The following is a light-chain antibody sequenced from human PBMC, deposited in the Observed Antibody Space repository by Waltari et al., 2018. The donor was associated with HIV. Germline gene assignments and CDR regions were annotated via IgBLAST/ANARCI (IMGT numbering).Light chain of an antibody. V-gene: IGLV1-44*01. CDR2: RSA. J-gene: IGLJ2*01. CDR1: SSNIGSRP. Sequence: QSVLTQPPSASGTPGQRVTISCSGSSSNIGSRPVNWYQQLAGSAPTLLIYRSALRPSGVPDRFSGSKSATSASLAISGLQSEDEATYYCASWDDSLNGVIFGGGTELTVL. CDR3: ASWDDSLNGVI.